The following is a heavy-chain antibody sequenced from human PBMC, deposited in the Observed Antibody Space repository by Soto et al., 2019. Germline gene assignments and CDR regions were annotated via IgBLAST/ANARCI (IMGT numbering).Heavy chain of an antibody. CDR1: GYTFTSYG. V-gene: IGHV1-18*01. Sequence: QVQLVQSGAEVKKPGASVKVSCKASGYTFTSYGISWVRQAPGQGLEWMGWISAYSGNPNYAQKLQGRVTMTTDTSTNTAYMELRGLRSDDTAVYYCARDNSGDFWRGYSHYYFDYWGRGTLVTVSS. J-gene: IGHJ4*02. CDR2: ISAYSGNP. D-gene: IGHD3-3*01. CDR3: ARDNSGDFWRGYSHYYFDY.